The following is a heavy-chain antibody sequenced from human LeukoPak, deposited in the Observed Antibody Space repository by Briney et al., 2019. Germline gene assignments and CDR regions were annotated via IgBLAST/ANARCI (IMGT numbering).Heavy chain of an antibody. V-gene: IGHV4-59*08. CDR3: ARHWYYDDSSGYYSWFDP. CDR2: IYYSGST. J-gene: IGHJ5*02. CDR1: GGSISSYY. D-gene: IGHD3-22*01. Sequence: SETLSLTCTFSGGSISSYYWSWIRQPPGKGLEWIGYIYYSGSTNYNPSLKSRLTISVDTSKNQFSLKLSSVTAADTAVYYCARHWYYDDSSGYYSWFDPWGQGTLVTVSS.